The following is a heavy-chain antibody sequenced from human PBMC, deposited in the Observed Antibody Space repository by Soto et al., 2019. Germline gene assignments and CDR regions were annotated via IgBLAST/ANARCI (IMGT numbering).Heavy chain of an antibody. J-gene: IGHJ4*02. CDR1: GYTFTGYY. CDR3: ARDSSGYYRKDFDY. Sequence: ASVKVSCKASGYTFTGYYMHWVRQAPGQGLEWMGWINPNSGGTNYAQKFQGWVTMTRDTSISTAYMELRSLRSDDTAVYYCARDSSGYYRKDFDYWGQGTLVTVSS. V-gene: IGHV1-2*04. D-gene: IGHD3-22*01. CDR2: INPNSGGT.